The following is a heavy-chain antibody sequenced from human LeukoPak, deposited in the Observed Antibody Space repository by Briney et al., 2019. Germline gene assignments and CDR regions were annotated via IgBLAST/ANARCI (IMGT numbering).Heavy chain of an antibody. CDR3: ARGPAAVHP. Sequence: SETLSLTCAVYGGSLTNHYWIWIRQPPGKGLEWIGEVNHSGSTNYNPSLKSRLTISVDTTKSQFFLKLSSVTAADTAVYYCARGPAAVHPWGQGTLVTVSS. CDR1: GGSLTNHY. J-gene: IGHJ5*02. D-gene: IGHD6-13*01. CDR2: VNHSGST. V-gene: IGHV4-34*01.